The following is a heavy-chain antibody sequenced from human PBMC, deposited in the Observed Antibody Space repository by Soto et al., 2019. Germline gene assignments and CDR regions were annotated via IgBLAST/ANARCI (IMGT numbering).Heavy chain of an antibody. V-gene: IGHV3-23*01. CDR2: TRARGGRS. CDR1: GFSFSSYA. D-gene: IGHD1-26*01. J-gene: IGHJ4*02. Sequence: EVQLLESGGGLVQPGGSLRLACAASGFSFSSYAMVWVRQAPGKGLEWVSVTRARGGRSYFADSVKGRFTISRDNSKNVLSLEMNSLRAEDTATYFCAKGSIESSASGDHWGQRTLVLVSS. CDR3: AKGSIESSASGDH.